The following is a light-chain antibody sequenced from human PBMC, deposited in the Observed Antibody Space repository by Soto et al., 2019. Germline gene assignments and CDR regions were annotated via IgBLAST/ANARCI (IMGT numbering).Light chain of an antibody. CDR2: LGS. J-gene: IGKJ1*01. V-gene: IGKV2-28*01. CDR1: QSLLHSNGYNY. CDR3: VQAVQTPRT. Sequence: DVVMTQSPLSLPVTPGEPASISCRSSQSLLHSNGYNYLDWYLQKPGQSPQLLIYLGSNRASGVPDRFSGSGSGTEFTLKISRVEAENVGVYYLVQAVQTPRTVGEGTKVEIK.